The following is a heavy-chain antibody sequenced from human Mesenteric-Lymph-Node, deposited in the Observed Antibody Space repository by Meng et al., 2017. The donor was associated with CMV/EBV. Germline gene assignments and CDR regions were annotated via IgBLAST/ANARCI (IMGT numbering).Heavy chain of an antibody. D-gene: IGHD4-11*01. CDR1: GFTFSSYW. CDR2: IKQDGSEK. J-gene: IGHJ5*02. CDR3: ARNKYSNYDRIDH. Sequence: GESLKISCAASGFTFSSYWMSWVRQAPGKGLEWVANIKQDGSEKYYVDSVKGRFTISRDNAKNSLYLQMNSLRAEDTAVYYCARNKYSNYDRIDHWGQGTLVTVSS. V-gene: IGHV3-7*01.